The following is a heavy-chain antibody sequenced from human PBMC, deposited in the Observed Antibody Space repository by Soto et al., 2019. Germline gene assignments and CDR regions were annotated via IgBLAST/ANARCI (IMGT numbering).Heavy chain of an antibody. CDR3: ARRTWGMDV. Sequence: SETLSLTCAVSSGSIRSSNWWSWVRQSPEKGLEWIGEIFHNGNTYYNPSLNSRVTISVDTSKNQFSLNLRSVTAADTAVYYCARRTWGMDVWGQGTTVTVSS. D-gene: IGHD2-8*01. J-gene: IGHJ6*02. CDR1: SGSIRSSNW. CDR2: IFHNGNT. V-gene: IGHV4-4*02.